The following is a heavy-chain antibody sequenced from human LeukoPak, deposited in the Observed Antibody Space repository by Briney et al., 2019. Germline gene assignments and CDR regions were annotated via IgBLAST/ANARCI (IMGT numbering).Heavy chain of an antibody. J-gene: IGHJ4*02. CDR3: AREGPRGNSQFDY. V-gene: IGHV3-33*01. Sequence: GGSLRLSCAASGFTFSSYGMHWVRQAPGKGLEWVALIWYDGSNKCYTDSVKGRLTISRDNSKNTLYLQMNSLRAEDTAIYYCAREGPRGNSQFDYWGQGTLVTVSS. CDR2: IWYDGSNK. D-gene: IGHD2/OR15-2a*01. CDR1: GFTFSSYG.